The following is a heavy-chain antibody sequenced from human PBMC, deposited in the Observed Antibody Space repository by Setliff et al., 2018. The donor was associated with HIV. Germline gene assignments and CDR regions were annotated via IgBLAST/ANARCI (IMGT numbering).Heavy chain of an antibody. Sequence: SETLSLTCTVSGGSISSYYWNWIRRPPGKGLEWIGYIDYSGSTNYNPSLKSRVTLSVDTSKNQFSLSLTSVTGADTAVYYCARGGASSKYLDPWGQGTLVTVSS. V-gene: IGHV4-59*01. D-gene: IGHD2-15*01. CDR2: IDYSGST. CDR1: GGSISSYY. J-gene: IGHJ5*02. CDR3: ARGGASSKYLDP.